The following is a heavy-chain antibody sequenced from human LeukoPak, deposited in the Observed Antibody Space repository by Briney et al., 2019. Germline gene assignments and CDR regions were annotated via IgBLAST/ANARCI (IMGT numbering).Heavy chain of an antibody. V-gene: IGHV4-59*01. CDR1: GGSISSFY. CDR3: ARLGSGWYRGWFDP. D-gene: IGHD6-19*01. J-gene: IGHJ5*02. CDR2: IYHSGSS. Sequence: PSETLSLTCTVSGGSISSFYWSWIRQPPGKGLEWIGHIYHSGSSNYNPSLKSRVTISVDTSKNQFSLKLTSVTAADTAVYYCARLGSGWYRGWFDPWGQGTLVTVSS.